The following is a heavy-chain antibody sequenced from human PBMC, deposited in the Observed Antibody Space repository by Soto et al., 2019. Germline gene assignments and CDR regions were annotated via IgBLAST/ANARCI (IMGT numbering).Heavy chain of an antibody. CDR3: TRDVAAVAGTTYYYYYGMDV. V-gene: IGHV3-49*04. CDR1: GFTFGDYA. J-gene: IGHJ6*02. D-gene: IGHD6-19*01. CDR2: IRSKAYGGTT. Sequence: PGGSLRLSCTASGFTFGDYAMSWARQAPGKGLEWVGFIRSKAYGGTTEYAASVKGRFTISRDDSKSIAYLQMNSLKTEDTAVYYCTRDVAAVAGTTYYYYYGMDVWGQGTTVTVSS.